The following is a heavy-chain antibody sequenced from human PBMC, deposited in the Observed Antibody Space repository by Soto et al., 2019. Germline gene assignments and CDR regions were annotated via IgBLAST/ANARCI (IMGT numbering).Heavy chain of an antibody. J-gene: IGHJ4*02. Sequence: SETLSLTCAVYGGSFSGYYWSWIRQPPGKGLEWIGEINHSGSTNYNPSLKSRVTISVDTSKNQFSLKLSSVTAADTAVYYCARGLLTFSPYYFDSWGQGTLVTVSS. CDR3: ARGLLTFSPYYFDS. V-gene: IGHV4-34*01. D-gene: IGHD3-10*01. CDR1: GGSFSGYY. CDR2: INHSGST.